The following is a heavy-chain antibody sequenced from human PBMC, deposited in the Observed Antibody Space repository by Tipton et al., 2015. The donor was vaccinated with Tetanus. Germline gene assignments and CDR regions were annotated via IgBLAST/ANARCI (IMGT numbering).Heavy chain of an antibody. CDR3: ARLYILAGYFDS. V-gene: IGHV4-61*01. D-gene: IGHD5-12*01. J-gene: IGHJ4*03. CDR1: YGSVRSGSYY. Sequence: GLVKPSETLSLTCTVSYGSVRSGSYYWSWLRQPPGKGLEWIGYIYSSGSTNYNPSLESRVSISRAPSTNQFSLRLTSVTAADTAVYYCARLYILAGYFDSWGQGTLAIVSS. CDR2: IYSSGST.